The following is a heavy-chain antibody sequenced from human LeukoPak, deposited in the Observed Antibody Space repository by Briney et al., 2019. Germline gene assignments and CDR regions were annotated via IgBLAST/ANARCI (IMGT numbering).Heavy chain of an antibody. CDR1: GYIFTNYW. CDR3: ARLRVVVTTYDAFHI. Sequence: GESLKISCKASGYIFTNYWIGWVRQMPGKGLEWMGVIYPGDSDTRYSPSFQGQVTISADKSISTAYLQWSSLEASDTAMYYCARLRVVVTTYDAFHIWGQGTMVTVSS. CDR2: IYPGDSDT. J-gene: IGHJ3*02. D-gene: IGHD2-21*02. V-gene: IGHV5-51*01.